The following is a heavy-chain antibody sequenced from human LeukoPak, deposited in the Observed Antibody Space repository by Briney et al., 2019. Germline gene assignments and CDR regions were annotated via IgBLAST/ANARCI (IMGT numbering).Heavy chain of an antibody. V-gene: IGHV4-59*06. CDR3: ARDNTGYWTFDY. CDR1: GGSISSYY. CDR2: IYYSGST. Sequence: SETLSLTCTVSGGSISSYYWSWIRQHPGKGLEWIGYIYYSGSTYYNLSLKSRVTISIDTSKNQFSLKLTSVTAADTAVYYCARDNTGYWTFDYWGQGTLVTVSS. J-gene: IGHJ4*02. D-gene: IGHD3-22*01.